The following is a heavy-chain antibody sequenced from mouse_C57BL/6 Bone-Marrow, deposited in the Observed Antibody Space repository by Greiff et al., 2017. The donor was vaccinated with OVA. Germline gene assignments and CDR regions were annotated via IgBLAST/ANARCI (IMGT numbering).Heavy chain of an antibody. CDR2: IYPGSGNT. V-gene: IGHV1-76*01. J-gene: IGHJ1*03. D-gene: IGHD2-5*01. CDR3: AYSNYGDFDV. CDR1: GYTFTDYS. Sequence: QVQLQQSGAELVRPGASVKLSCKASGYTFTDYSINWVKQRPGQGLEWIARIYPGSGNTYYNEKFKGKATLTAEKSSSTAYMQLSSLTSEDSAVYFCAYSNYGDFDVWGTGTTVTVSS.